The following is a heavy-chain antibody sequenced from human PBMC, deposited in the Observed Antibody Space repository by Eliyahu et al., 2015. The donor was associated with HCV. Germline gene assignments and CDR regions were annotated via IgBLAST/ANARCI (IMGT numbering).Heavy chain of an antibody. J-gene: IGHJ1*01. CDR3: ARELDDSSGYYSEYFQH. Sequence: QVQLVQSGAEVKKPGSXVKVSCKASXGTFSSYTISWVRQAPGQGLEWMGRIIPILGIANYAQKFQGRVTITADKSTSTAYMELSSLRSEDTAVYYCARELDDSSGYYSEYFQHWGQGTLVTVSS. CDR1: XGTFSSYT. CDR2: IIPILGIA. V-gene: IGHV1-69*08. D-gene: IGHD3-22*01.